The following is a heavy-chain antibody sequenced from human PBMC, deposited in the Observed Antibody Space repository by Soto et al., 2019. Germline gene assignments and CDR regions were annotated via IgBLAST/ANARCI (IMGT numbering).Heavy chain of an antibody. V-gene: IGHV1-2*02. CDR1: GYTFTNYY. Sequence: ASVKVSCKASGYTFTNYYIHWVREAPGQGLEWMGWINPETGGTSYAQKFQGRVTSSRDTSINTAYLELSRLRFDDAAVYFCARERYQVISDGMDVWGQGTTVTVSS. CDR2: INPETGGT. CDR3: ARERYQVISDGMDV. J-gene: IGHJ6*02. D-gene: IGHD2-2*01.